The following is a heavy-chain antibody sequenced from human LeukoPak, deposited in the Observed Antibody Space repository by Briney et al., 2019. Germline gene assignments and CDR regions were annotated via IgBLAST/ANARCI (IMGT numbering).Heavy chain of an antibody. J-gene: IGHJ2*01. V-gene: IGHV1-18*01. Sequence: ASVKVSCKASGYTFTSCGISWVRQAPGQGLEWMGWISAYNGNTNYAQKLQGRVTMTTDTSTSTAYMELRSLRSDDTAVYYCARDEVAVAGNWYFDLWGRGTLVTVSS. CDR1: GYTFTSCG. D-gene: IGHD6-19*01. CDR3: ARDEVAVAGNWYFDL. CDR2: ISAYNGNT.